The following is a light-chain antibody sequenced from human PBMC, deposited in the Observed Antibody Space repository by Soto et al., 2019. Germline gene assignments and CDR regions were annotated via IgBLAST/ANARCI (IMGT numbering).Light chain of an antibody. J-gene: IGLJ2*01. CDR1: PSDVGGSNS. CDR2: DVN. Sequence: QSALTQPPSASGSPGQSVTISCTGTPSDVGGSNSVSWYQQHPGKAPKLMIYDVNNRPSGVADRCSGSKSGNTASLTVSGLQAADEAYYFCSSCEPSDVLFGGGPQLTVL. V-gene: IGLV2-8*01. CDR3: SSCEPSDVL.